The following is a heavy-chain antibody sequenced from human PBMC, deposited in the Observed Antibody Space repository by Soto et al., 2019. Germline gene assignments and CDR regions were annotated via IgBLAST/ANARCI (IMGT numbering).Heavy chain of an antibody. V-gene: IGHV3-30*03. CDR1: GFTFSSYG. Sequence: QVQLVESGGGVVQPGRSLRLSCAASGFTFSSYGMHWVHQAPGKGLEWVAGISYDGSNKYYADSVQGRFTISIDNSKNTLYLQINSLRTEDTAVYYCAIYSRGSRRGYFDYWGQGTLVTVSS. CDR3: AIYSRGSRRGYFDY. J-gene: IGHJ4*02. CDR2: ISYDGSNK. D-gene: IGHD2-15*01.